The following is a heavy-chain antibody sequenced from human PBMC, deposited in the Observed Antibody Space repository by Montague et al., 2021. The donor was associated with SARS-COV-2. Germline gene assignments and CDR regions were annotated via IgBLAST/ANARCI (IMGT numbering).Heavy chain of an antibody. V-gene: IGHV3-23*01. CDR3: AKGARWYSTSSFEY. J-gene: IGHJ4*02. CDR1: GFTFSSYS. CDR2: ISGSGSGT. Sequence: SLRLSCAASGFTFSSYSMSWVRQAPGKGLEWVSGISGSGSGTYYAVSVKGRFTISRDNPKNTLYLQMNSLRAEDTAFYYFAKGARWYSTSSFEYWGQGSLVTVSS. D-gene: IGHD2-2*01.